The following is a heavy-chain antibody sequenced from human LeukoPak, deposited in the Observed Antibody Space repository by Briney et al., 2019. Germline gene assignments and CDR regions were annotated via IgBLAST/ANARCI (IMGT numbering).Heavy chain of an antibody. CDR2: ISAYNGNT. CDR1: GYTFTSYG. Sequence: ASVKVSCKASGYTFTSYGISWVRQAPGQGLEWMGWISAYNGNTNYAQKLQGRVTMTTDTSTSTAYMELRSLRSDDTAVYYCASGDHSSSRPRDYYGMDVWGQGTTVTVSS. J-gene: IGHJ6*02. V-gene: IGHV1-18*01. CDR3: ASGDHSSSRPRDYYGMDV. D-gene: IGHD6-13*01.